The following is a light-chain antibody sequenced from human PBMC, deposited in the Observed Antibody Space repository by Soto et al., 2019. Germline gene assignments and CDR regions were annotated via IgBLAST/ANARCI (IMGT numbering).Light chain of an antibody. Sequence: QSVLTQPASVSGSPGKSITISCTGTSSDVGSYNLVSWYQQHPGKAPKLMIYEGSKRPSGVSNRFSGSKSGNTASLTISGLQAEDEADYYCCSYAGSSTFDVVFGGGTKVTVL. J-gene: IGLJ2*01. CDR1: SSDVGSYNL. V-gene: IGLV2-23*03. CDR3: CSYAGSSTFDVV. CDR2: EGS.